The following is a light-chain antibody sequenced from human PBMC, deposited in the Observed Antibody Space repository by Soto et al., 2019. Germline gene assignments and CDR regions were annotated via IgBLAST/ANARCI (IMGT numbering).Light chain of an antibody. V-gene: IGKV1-39*01. J-gene: IGKJ1*01. CDR3: QQSYSTPQT. CDR2: AAS. CDR1: QSISSY. Sequence: DIQMTQSPSSLSASVGVRVTITCRASQSISSYLNWYQQKPGKAPKLLIYAASSLQSGVPSRFSGSGAGTEFTHTISSLQPEDFATCYCQQSYSTPQTFGQGTKVDIK.